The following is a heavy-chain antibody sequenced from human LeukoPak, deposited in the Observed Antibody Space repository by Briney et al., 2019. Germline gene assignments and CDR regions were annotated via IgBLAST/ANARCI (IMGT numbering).Heavy chain of an antibody. V-gene: IGHV4-31*03. CDR2: IYYSGST. Sequence: SETLSLTCTVSGGSISSGGYYWSWIRQHPGKGLEWIGYIYYSGSTYYNPSLKSRVTISVDTSKNQFSLKLSSVTAADTAVYYWARVPILRQGRWFDPWGQGTLVTVSS. D-gene: IGHD3-10*01. CDR3: ARVPILRQGRWFDP. CDR1: GGSISSGGYY. J-gene: IGHJ5*02.